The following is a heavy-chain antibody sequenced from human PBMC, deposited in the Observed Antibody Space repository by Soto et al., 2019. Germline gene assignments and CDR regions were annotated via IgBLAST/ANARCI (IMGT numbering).Heavy chain of an antibody. V-gene: IGHV4-39*01. D-gene: IGHD2-21*01. CDR3: ARQYSGNPYYFDY. J-gene: IGHJ4*02. Sequence: SETLSLTCTVSGGSISSSSYYWGWIRQPPGKGLEWIGSIYYSGSTYYNPSLKSRVTISVDTSKNQFSLKLSSVTAADTAVYYCARQYSGNPYYFDYWGQGTLVTVSS. CDR1: GGSISSSSYY. CDR2: IYYSGST.